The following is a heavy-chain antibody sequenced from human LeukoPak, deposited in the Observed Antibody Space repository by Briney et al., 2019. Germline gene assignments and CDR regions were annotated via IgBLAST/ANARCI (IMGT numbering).Heavy chain of an antibody. Sequence: SVKVSCKASGGIFNNYIITWVRQAPGQGLEWVGGITPLFGTTNYAQKFQARVTITADESTSTAYMELSSLRSEDTALYFCARDRKFFRSTDNYFDSWGQGTLVTVSS. J-gene: IGHJ4*02. V-gene: IGHV1-69*13. CDR2: ITPLFGTT. D-gene: IGHD1-14*01. CDR1: GGIFNNYI. CDR3: ARDRKFFRSTDNYFDS.